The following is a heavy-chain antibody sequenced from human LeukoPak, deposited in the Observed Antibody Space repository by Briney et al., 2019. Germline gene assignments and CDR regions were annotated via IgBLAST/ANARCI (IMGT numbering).Heavy chain of an antibody. CDR2: INHSGST. J-gene: IGHJ4*02. V-gene: IGHV4-34*01. CDR3: GRVTGYMIEDYFDY. CDR1: GGSFSGYY. D-gene: IGHD3-22*01. Sequence: SETLSLMCAVYGGSFSGYYWSCMRQPPGGGREWIGEINHSGSTNYNPSLKSRVTISVDTSKNLFSLKLRSVTAADTAVYYCGRVTGYMIEDYFDYWGQGTLVTVSS.